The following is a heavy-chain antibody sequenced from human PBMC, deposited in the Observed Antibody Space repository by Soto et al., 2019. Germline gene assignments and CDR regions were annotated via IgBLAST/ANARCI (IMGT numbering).Heavy chain of an antibody. J-gene: IGHJ4*02. Sequence: SETLSLTCTVSGGSIGSGGHYWSWIRQHPGKGLEWIGYIYYSGSTYYNPSLKSRITISVDTSKNQFSLKLSSVTAADTAVYYCVRGIGGYFHYWGQGSLVTVSS. CDR1: GGSIGSGGHY. V-gene: IGHV4-31*03. D-gene: IGHD3-3*01. CDR3: VRGIGGYFHY. CDR2: IYYSGST.